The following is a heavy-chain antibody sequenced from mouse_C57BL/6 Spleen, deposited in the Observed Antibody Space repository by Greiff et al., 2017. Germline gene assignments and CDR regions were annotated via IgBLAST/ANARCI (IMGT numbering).Heavy chain of an antibody. D-gene: IGHD2-3*01. V-gene: IGHV1-15*01. CDR2: IDPETGGT. J-gene: IGHJ2*01. CDR3: TRGLLHY. CDR1: GYTFTDYE. Sequence: QVHVKQSGAELVRPGASVTLSCKASGYTFTDYEMHWVKQTPVHGLEWIGAIDPETGGTAYNQKFKGKAILTADKSSSTAYMELRSLTSEDSAVYYCTRGLLHYWGQGTTLTVSS.